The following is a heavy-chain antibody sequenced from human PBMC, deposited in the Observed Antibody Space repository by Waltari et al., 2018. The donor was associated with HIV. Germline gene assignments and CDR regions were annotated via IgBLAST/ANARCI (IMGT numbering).Heavy chain of an antibody. CDR3: ARVGWEPLGMDI. V-gene: IGHV1-8*01. D-gene: IGHD1-1*01. J-gene: IGHJ6*02. Sequence: QVQLVQSGAEVKKHGASLKVSCKASEYNFTRFDINWVRQATGQGLEWMGWMNPKSGKRDYAQKFQGRLTLTRDTSTSTAYMELSSLKSDDTAVYYCARVGWEPLGMDIWGQGTTVTVSS. CDR1: EYNFTRFD. CDR2: MNPKSGKR.